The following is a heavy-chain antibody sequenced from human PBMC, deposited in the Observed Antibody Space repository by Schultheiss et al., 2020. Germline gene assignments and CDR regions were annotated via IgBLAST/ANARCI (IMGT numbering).Heavy chain of an antibody. V-gene: IGHV4-34*01. Sequence: SETLSLTCAVSGYSISSGHYWSWIRQPPGKGLEWIGEINHSGSTNYNPSLKSRVTISVDTSKNQFSLKLSSVTAADTAVYYCATGRYGNFDYWGQGTLVTVSS. CDR2: INHSGST. CDR3: ATGRYGNFDY. CDR1: GYSISSGHY. D-gene: IGHD3-9*01. J-gene: IGHJ4*02.